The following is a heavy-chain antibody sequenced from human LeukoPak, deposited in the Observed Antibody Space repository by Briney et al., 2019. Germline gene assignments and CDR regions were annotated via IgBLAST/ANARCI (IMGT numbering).Heavy chain of an antibody. D-gene: IGHD6-19*01. CDR1: GFTFSDYY. V-gene: IGHV3-11*01. J-gene: IGHJ4*02. Sequence: TGGSLRLSCAASGFTFSDYYMSWIRQAPGKGLEWVSYISSSGSTIYYADSVKGRFTISRDNAKNSLYLQMNSLRAEDTAVYYCARAGQWLVRPHDYWGQGTLVTVSS. CDR3: ARAGQWLVRPHDY. CDR2: ISSSGSTI.